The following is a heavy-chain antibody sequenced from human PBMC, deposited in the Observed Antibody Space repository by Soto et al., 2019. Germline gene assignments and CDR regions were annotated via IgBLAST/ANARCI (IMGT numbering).Heavy chain of an antibody. CDR3: VRGGCSGGSCVSTLGY. J-gene: IGHJ4*02. V-gene: IGHV1-69*06. CDR2: IIPIFGTA. CDR1: GGTFSSYA. D-gene: IGHD2-15*01. Sequence: SVKVSCKASGGTFSSYAISWVRQAPGQGLEWMGGIIPIFGTANYAQKFQGRVTITADKSTSTAYMELSSLRSEDTAVYYCVRGGCSGGSCVSTLGYWGQGTLVTVSS.